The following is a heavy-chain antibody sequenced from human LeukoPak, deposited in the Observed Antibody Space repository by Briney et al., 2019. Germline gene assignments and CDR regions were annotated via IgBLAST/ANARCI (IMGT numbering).Heavy chain of an antibody. Sequence: PGGSLRLSCAASGFTFSSYAMSWVRQAPGKGLEWVSAISRSGGSTYYADSVKGRFTISRDNSKNTLYLQMNSLRAEDTAVYYCAKDHRSSSWYRGDYWGQGTLVTVSS. J-gene: IGHJ4*02. V-gene: IGHV3-23*01. D-gene: IGHD6-13*01. CDR1: GFTFSSYA. CDR3: AKDHRSSSWYRGDY. CDR2: ISRSGGST.